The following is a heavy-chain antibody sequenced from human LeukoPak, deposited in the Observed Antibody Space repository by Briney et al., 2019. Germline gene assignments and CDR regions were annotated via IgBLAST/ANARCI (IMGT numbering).Heavy chain of an antibody. V-gene: IGHV1-69*06. Sequence: GSSVKVSCKASGGTFSSYEISWVRQAPGQGLEWMGGIIPMFGTAKYAQKFQGRVTITADKSTSTAYMELSSLRSEDTAVYYCARGHGLGQGSGSYPEYYYYYYMDVWGKGTAVTISS. CDR3: ARGHGLGQGSGSYPEYYYYYYMDV. J-gene: IGHJ6*03. D-gene: IGHD3-10*01. CDR2: IIPMFGTA. CDR1: GGTFSSYE.